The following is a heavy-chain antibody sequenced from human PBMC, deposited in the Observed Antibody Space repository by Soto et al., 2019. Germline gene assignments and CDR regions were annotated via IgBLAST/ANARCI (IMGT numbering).Heavy chain of an antibody. CDR1: GYSFTSYW. Sequence: GESLKISCKGSGYSFTSYWISWVRQMPGKGLEWMGRIDPSDSYTNYSPSFQGHVTISADKSISTAYLQRSSLKASDTAMYYCARHATHYYDSSGYYGRSAFDIWGQGTMVTVSS. D-gene: IGHD3-22*01. CDR2: IDPSDSYT. V-gene: IGHV5-10-1*01. J-gene: IGHJ3*02. CDR3: ARHATHYYDSSGYYGRSAFDI.